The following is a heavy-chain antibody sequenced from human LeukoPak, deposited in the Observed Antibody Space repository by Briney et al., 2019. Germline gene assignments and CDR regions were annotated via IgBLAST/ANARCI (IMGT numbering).Heavy chain of an antibody. J-gene: IGHJ4*02. D-gene: IGHD6-19*01. CDR1: GFTFDDYA. CDR3: ARGIAVAALTYFDY. CDR2: ISWNSGSI. Sequence: GGSLRLSCAASGFTFDDYAMHWVRQAPGKGLEWVSGISWNSGSIGYADSVKGRFTISRDNAKNSLYLQMNSLRAEDTALYYCARGIAVAALTYFDYWGQGTLVTVSS. V-gene: IGHV3-9*01.